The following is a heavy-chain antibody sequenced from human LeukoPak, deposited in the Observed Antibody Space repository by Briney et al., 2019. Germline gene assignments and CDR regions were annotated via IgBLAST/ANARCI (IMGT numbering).Heavy chain of an antibody. CDR2: IIPIFGTA. J-gene: IGHJ4*02. Sequence: SVKVSCKASGGTFSSYAISWVRQAPGQGLEWMGRIIPIFGTANYAQKFQGRVTITTDESTSTAYMELSSLRSEDTAVYYCARDRGYDFVWGSYNYFDYWGQGTLVTVSS. V-gene: IGHV1-69*05. CDR3: ARDRGYDFVWGSYNYFDY. D-gene: IGHD3-16*01. CDR1: GGTFSSYA.